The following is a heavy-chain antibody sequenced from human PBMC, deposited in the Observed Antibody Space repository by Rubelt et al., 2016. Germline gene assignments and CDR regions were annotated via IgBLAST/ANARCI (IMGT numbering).Heavy chain of an antibody. CDR3: ANPYGGRRITIFGVVRGAFDI. J-gene: IGHJ3*02. D-gene: IGHD3-3*01. V-gene: IGHV3-23*01. Sequence: GKGRFTISRDNSKNTLYLQMNSLRAEDTAVYYCANPYGGRRITIFGVVRGAFDIWGQGTMVTVSS.